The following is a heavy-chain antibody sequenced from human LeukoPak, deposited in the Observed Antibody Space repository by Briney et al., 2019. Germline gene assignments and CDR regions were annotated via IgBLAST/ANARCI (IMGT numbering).Heavy chain of an antibody. CDR2: IYYSGST. CDR3: AREPKRWLQLQVDY. V-gene: IGHV4-30-4*08. D-gene: IGHD5-24*01. CDR1: GGSISSGGYY. Sequence: SETLSLTCTVSGGSISSGGYYWSWIRQPPGKGLEWIGYIYYSGSTYYNPSLKSRVTISVDTSKNQFSLKLSSVTAADTAVYYCAREPKRWLQLQVDYWGQGTLVTVSS. J-gene: IGHJ4*02.